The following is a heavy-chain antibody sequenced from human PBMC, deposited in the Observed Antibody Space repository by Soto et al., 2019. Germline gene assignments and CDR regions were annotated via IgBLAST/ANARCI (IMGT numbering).Heavy chain of an antibody. CDR1: GYTFTSYY. CDR3: ARGAAMAGNNNWFDP. D-gene: IGHD6-19*01. Sequence: ASVKVSCKASGYTFTSYYMHWVRQAPGQGLEWMGIIKPSGGSTSYAQKIQGRITKNKDTSTSTVYMELSSLKTEDTAVFYCARGAAMAGNNNWFDPWGQGTLVTVSS. J-gene: IGHJ5*02. V-gene: IGHV1-46*03. CDR2: IKPSGGST.